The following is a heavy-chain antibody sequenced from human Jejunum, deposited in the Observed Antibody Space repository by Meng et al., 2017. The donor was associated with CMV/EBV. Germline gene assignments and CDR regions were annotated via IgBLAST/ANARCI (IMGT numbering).Heavy chain of an antibody. D-gene: IGHD5-18*01. CDR3: AKSGFSYGHWLDP. J-gene: IGHJ5*02. Sequence: SGSQFLGSFIPWLRQAPGQGPEWVGWINPNSGVPKYAHKFQGRVTMTRDTSATTAYMELSGLTSNDTAVYYCAKSGFSYGHWLDPWGQGTLVTVSS. CDR1: GSQFLGSF. V-gene: IGHV1-2*02. CDR2: INPNSGVP.